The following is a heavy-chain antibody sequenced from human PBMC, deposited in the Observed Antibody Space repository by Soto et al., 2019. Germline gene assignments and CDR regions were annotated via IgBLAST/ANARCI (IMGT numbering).Heavy chain of an antibody. CDR3: ANYNYYDASGPS. D-gene: IGHD3-22*01. J-gene: IGHJ5*02. CDR1: GFTFSSYA. Sequence: EVQLLESGGVLVQPGGSLRLSCAASGFTFSSYAMSWVRQAPGKGLEWVSAISGSGGNTYYADSVKGRFTISRDNSKNTLYRQMNSLRAEEPAVYYCANYNYYDASGPSWGQGTLVTVSS. V-gene: IGHV3-23*01. CDR2: ISGSGGNT.